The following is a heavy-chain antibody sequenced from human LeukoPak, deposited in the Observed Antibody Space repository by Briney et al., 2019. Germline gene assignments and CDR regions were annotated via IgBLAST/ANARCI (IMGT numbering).Heavy chain of an antibody. Sequence: TSSETLSLTCAVYGGSFSGYYWSWIRQPPGKGLEWIGEINHSGSTNYNPSLKSRVTISVDTSKNQFSLKLSSVTAADTAVYYCARTSMIVVVITSHDAFDIWGQGTMVTVSS. V-gene: IGHV4-34*01. J-gene: IGHJ3*02. D-gene: IGHD3-22*01. CDR1: GGSFSGYY. CDR3: ARTSMIVVVITSHDAFDI. CDR2: INHSGST.